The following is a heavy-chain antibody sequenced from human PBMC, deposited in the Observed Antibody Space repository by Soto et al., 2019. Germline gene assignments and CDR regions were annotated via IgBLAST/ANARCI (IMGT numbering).Heavy chain of an antibody. CDR2: IYYSGST. CDR1: GGSISSGDDY. V-gene: IGHV4-30-4*01. J-gene: IGHJ6*02. Sequence: SETLALTCTVSGGSISSGDDYWSWIRQPPGKGLEWIGYIYYSGSTYYNPSLKSRVTISVDTSKNQFSLKLSSVTAADTAVYYCARDLSAVRRKYYYGMDVWAQGTTVTGSS. D-gene: IGHD3-10*01. CDR3: ARDLSAVRRKYYYGMDV.